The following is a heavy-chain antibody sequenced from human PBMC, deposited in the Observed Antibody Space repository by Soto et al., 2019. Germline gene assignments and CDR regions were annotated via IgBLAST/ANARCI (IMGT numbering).Heavy chain of an antibody. Sequence: QVQLVQSGAEVKKPGSSVKVSCKASGGTFSSYTISWVRQAPGQGLEWMGRIIPILGIANYAQKFQGRVTITADKSTSTAYVELSSLRSEDTAVYYCARAIYYDGFDPWGQGTLVTVSS. CDR1: GGTFSSYT. D-gene: IGHD3-22*01. CDR2: IIPILGIA. CDR3: ARAIYYDGFDP. J-gene: IGHJ5*02. V-gene: IGHV1-69*02.